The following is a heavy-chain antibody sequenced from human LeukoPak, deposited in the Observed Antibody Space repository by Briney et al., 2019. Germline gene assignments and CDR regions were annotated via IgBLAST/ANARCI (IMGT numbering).Heavy chain of an antibody. J-gene: IGHJ4*02. V-gene: IGHV3-30*02. Sequence: PGGSLRLSCAAPGFTFSSYGMHWVRQAPGKGLEWVAFIRYDGSNKYYADSVKGRFTISRDNSKNTLYLQMNSLRAEDTAVYYCAKDPGSSSSWYFDYWGQGTLVTVSS. CDR1: GFTFSSYG. D-gene: IGHD6-13*01. CDR2: IRYDGSNK. CDR3: AKDPGSSSSWYFDY.